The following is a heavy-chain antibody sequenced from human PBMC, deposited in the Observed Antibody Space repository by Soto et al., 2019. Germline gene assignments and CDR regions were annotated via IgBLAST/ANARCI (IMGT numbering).Heavy chain of an antibody. CDR2: NDYSGST. V-gene: IGHV4-59*01. CDR3: ARVRGVVVVAARTFDI. Sequence: SETLSLTCSVSCGSISSYYWSWIWQPPGKGQEWIRYNDYSGSTNDNASLKSRVTISVDTSKNKFSLKLSSVTAADTAVYYCARVRGVVVVAARTFDIWGQGTMVTVSS. CDR1: CGSISSYY. J-gene: IGHJ3*02. D-gene: IGHD2-15*01.